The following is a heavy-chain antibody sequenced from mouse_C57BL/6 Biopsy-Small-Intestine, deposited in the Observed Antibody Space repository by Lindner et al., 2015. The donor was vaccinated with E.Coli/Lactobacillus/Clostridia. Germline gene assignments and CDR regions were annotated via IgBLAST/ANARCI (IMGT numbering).Heavy chain of an antibody. J-gene: IGHJ1*03. V-gene: IGHV5-4*01. D-gene: IGHD2-4*01. Sequence: VQLQESGGGLVKPGGSLKLSCAASGFTFSSYAMSWVHQTPEKRLEWVATISDGGSYTYYPDNVKGRFTISRDNAKNNLYLQMSHLKSEDTAMYYCARYDYDRYFDVWGTGTTVTVSS. CDR2: ISDGGSYT. CDR1: GFTFSSYA. CDR3: ARYDYDRYFDV.